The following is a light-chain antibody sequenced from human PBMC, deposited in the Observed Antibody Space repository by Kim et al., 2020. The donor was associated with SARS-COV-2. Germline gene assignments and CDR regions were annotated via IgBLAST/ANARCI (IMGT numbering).Light chain of an antibody. Sequence: IRMTQSPSSLSASTGDRVTITCRASQGISSYLAWYQQKPGKAPKLLIYAASTLQSGVPSRFSGSGSGTDFTLTISCLQSEDFATYYCQQYYSYPLIAFGQGTRLEIK. CDR1: QGISSY. V-gene: IGKV1-8*01. J-gene: IGKJ5*01. CDR3: QQYYSYPLIA. CDR2: AAS.